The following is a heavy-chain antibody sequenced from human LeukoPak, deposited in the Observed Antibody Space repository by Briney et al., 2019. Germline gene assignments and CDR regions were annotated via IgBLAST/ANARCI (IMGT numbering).Heavy chain of an antibody. J-gene: IGHJ6*03. V-gene: IGHV4-34*01. Sequence: PSETLSLTCAVYGGSFSGYYWSWIRQPPGKGLEWIGEINHSGSTNYNPSLKSRVTISVDTSKNQFSLKLSSVTAADTAVYYCARISPGRYYYYMDVWGKGTTVTISS. CDR2: INHSGST. CDR1: GGSFSGYY. D-gene: IGHD3-10*01. CDR3: ARISPGRYYYYMDV.